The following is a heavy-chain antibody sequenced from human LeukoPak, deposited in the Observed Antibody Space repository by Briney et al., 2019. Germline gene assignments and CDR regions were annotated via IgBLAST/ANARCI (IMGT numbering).Heavy chain of an antibody. CDR3: ARESGSGLDC. CDR2: ISSTSSTI. J-gene: IGHJ4*02. D-gene: IGHD6-19*01. CDR1: GFTFSSYG. V-gene: IGHV3-48*02. Sequence: PGGSLRLSCAASGFTFSSYGMNWVRQAPGKGLEWVSYISSTSSTIFYADSVKGRFTISRDNAKNSLYLQMNNLRDEDTAVYYCARESGSGLDCWGQGTLVTVSS.